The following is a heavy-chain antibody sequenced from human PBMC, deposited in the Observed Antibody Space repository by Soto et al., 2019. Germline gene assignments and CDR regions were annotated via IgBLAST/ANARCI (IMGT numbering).Heavy chain of an antibody. CDR2: INRSGST. CDR3: AGGGVDIIRGVTGNRTWLDP. Sequence: QVQLQQWGEGLLKPSETLSLTCAVYGGSFSAYYWNWIRQPPGKGLEWIGEINRSGSTNYNPSLKSRVTISVDSSKNQFSLKLTSVTAADTAVYYWAGGGVDIIRGVTGNRTWLDPWGQGTLVTVSS. CDR1: GGSFSAYY. J-gene: IGHJ5*02. V-gene: IGHV4-34*01. D-gene: IGHD3-10*01.